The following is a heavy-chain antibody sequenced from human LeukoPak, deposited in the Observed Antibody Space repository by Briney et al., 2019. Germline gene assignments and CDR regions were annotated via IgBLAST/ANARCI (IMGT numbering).Heavy chain of an antibody. Sequence: GGSLRLSCAASGFTFSSYAMHWVRQAPGKGLEGVAVISYDGSNKYYADSVKGRFTISRDNSKNTLYLQMNSLRSDDTAVYYCARGEDTAMVPTYYYYGMDVWGQGTTVTVPS. D-gene: IGHD5-18*01. CDR1: GFTFSSYA. CDR2: ISYDGSNK. V-gene: IGHV3-30*04. CDR3: ARGEDTAMVPTYYYYGMDV. J-gene: IGHJ6*02.